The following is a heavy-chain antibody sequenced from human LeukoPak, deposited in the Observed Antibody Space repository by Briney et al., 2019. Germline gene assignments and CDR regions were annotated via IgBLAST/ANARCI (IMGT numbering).Heavy chain of an antibody. J-gene: IGHJ3*02. Sequence: ASVKVSCKASGYTFTSYAMNWVRQAPGQGLEWMGWINTNTGNPTYAQGFTGRFVFSLDTSVSTAYLQIGSLKAEDTAVYYCARSAPVAELVAFDIWGQGTMVTVSS. CDR3: ARSAPVAELVAFDI. D-gene: IGHD6-19*01. V-gene: IGHV7-4-1*01. CDR2: INTNTGNP. CDR1: GYTFTSYA.